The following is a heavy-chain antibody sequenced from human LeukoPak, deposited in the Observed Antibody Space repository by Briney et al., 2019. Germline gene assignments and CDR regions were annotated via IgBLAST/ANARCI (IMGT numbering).Heavy chain of an antibody. J-gene: IGHJ6*03. CDR1: GFTFSSYG. V-gene: IGHV3-30*02. CDR2: IRYDGSNK. CDR3: AKDFYSYGCDPGHRDKYYYYYMDV. D-gene: IGHD5-18*01. Sequence: GGSLRLSCAASGFTFSSYGMHWVRQAPGKGLEWVAFIRYDGSNKYYADSVKGRFTISRDNSKNTLYLQMNSLRAEDTAVYYCAKDFYSYGCDPGHRDKYYYYYMDVWGKGTTVTISS.